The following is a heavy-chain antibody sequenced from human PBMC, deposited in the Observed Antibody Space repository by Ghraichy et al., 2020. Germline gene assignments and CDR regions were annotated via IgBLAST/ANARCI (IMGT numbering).Heavy chain of an antibody. D-gene: IGHD5-18*01. Sequence: SESLSLTCAVSGFSFSGYSWHWIRPPPGKGLEWIGEINHSGRTNYNPSLKSRVYISFYTSKNQFPLKLCSVTAADTAGYYCSRDSYGFLRFDYWGQGTLVTVSS. V-gene: IGHV4-34*01. CDR2: INHSGRT. CDR3: SRDSYGFLRFDY. CDR1: GFSFSGYS. J-gene: IGHJ4*02.